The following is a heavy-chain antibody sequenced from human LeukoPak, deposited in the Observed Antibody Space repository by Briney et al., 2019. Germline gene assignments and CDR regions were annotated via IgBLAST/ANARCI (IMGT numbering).Heavy chain of an antibody. Sequence: GGSLRLSCSASGFTFSSYAMHWVRQAPGKGLEYVSDISSNGGSTYYADSVKGRFTISRDNSKNTLYLQMSSLRSEDTAVYYCVRSMVRGSRPPFDYWGQGALVTVSS. CDR1: GFTFSSYA. J-gene: IGHJ4*02. CDR3: VRSMVRGSRPPFDY. V-gene: IGHV3-64D*06. D-gene: IGHD3-10*01. CDR2: ISSNGGST.